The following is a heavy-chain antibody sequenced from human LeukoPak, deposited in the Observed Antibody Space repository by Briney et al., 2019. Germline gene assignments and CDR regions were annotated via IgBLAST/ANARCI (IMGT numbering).Heavy chain of an antibody. V-gene: IGHV3-21*01. CDR3: ARGGLAVAGLLIDY. CDR2: ISSSSGYT. Sequence: GGSLRLSCEASGFTFSSYSMNWVRQAPGKGLEWVSSISSSSGYTYYADSVKGRFSISRDNAKNSLYLQMNSLRPEDTAVYYCARGGLAVAGLLIDYWGQGTLVTVSS. CDR1: GFTFSSYS. D-gene: IGHD6-19*01. J-gene: IGHJ4*02.